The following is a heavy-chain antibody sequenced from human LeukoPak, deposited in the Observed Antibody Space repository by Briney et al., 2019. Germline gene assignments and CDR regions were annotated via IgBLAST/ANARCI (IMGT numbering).Heavy chain of an antibody. CDR2: ISAYNGNT. Sequence: ASVKVSCKASGYTFTSYGISWVRQAPGQGLEWMGWISAYNGNTNYAQKLQGRVTMTTDTSTSTAYMELRSLRSDDTDVYYCARDDSVGAGTVTSVDYWGQGTLVTVSS. CDR3: ARDDSVGAGTVTSVDY. V-gene: IGHV1-18*01. CDR1: GYTFTSYG. J-gene: IGHJ4*02. D-gene: IGHD4-11*01.